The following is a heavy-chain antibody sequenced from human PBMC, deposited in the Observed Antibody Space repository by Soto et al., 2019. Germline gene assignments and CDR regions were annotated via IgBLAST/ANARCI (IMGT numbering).Heavy chain of an antibody. CDR3: ARASPVSCFDY. J-gene: IGHJ4*02. V-gene: IGHV3-21*01. CDR1: GFTFSSYS. D-gene: IGHD2-15*01. CDR2: ISSSSSYI. Sequence: EVQLVESGGGLVKPGGSLRLSCAASGFTFSSYSMNWVRQAPGKGLDWVSSISSSSSYIYYADSLKGRFTISRDNAKNSLYLQMNSLRAEDTAVYYCARASPVSCFDYWGQGTLVTVSS.